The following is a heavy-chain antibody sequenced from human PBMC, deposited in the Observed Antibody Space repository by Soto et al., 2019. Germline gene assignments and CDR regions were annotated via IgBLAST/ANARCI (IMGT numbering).Heavy chain of an antibody. CDR1: GGTFSSYT. V-gene: IGHV1-69*02. Sequence: SVKVSCKASGGTFSSYTISWVRQAPGQGLEWMGRIIPILGIANYAQKFQGRVTITADKSTSTAYMELSSLRSEDTAVYYCARASSTTGKTDWFDPWGQGTLVTVAS. CDR2: IIPILGIA. CDR3: ARASSTTGKTDWFDP. J-gene: IGHJ5*02. D-gene: IGHD1-1*01.